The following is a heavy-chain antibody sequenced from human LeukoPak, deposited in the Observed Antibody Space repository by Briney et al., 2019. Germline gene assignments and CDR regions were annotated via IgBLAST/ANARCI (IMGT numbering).Heavy chain of an antibody. CDR3: ASGRKWFDP. Sequence: SETLSLTCTVSSGSISSGSYFWSWIRQPPGKGLEWIGYIYYSGSTNYNPSLQSRVTILVDTSKSQFSLKLTSVTAADTAVYYCASGRKWFDPWGQGTLVTVSS. CDR1: SGSISSGSYF. CDR2: IYYSGST. J-gene: IGHJ5*02. V-gene: IGHV4-61*01.